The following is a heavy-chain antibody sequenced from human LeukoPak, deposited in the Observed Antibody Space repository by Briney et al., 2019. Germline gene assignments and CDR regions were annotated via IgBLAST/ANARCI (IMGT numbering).Heavy chain of an antibody. J-gene: IGHJ4*02. CDR3: ARLSSSTSCYDY. D-gene: IGHD2-2*01. Sequence: SETLSLTCTVSGGSISSSSYYWGWIRQPPGKGLEWIGSIYYSGSTYYNPSLKSRVTISVDTSKNQFSLKLSSVTAADTAVYYCARLSSSTSCYDYWGQGTLVTVSS. CDR1: GGSISSSSYY. V-gene: IGHV4-39*01. CDR2: IYYSGST.